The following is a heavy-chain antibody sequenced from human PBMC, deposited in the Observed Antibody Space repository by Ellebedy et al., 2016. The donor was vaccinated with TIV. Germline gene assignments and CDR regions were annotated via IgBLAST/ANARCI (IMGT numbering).Heavy chain of an antibody. CDR2: ITYFGST. CDR3: AKLGNPAQAAAGAGS. CDR1: GGSISNFY. D-gene: IGHD6-13*01. V-gene: IGHV4-59*01. J-gene: IGHJ5*02. Sequence: GPLRLSXTVSGGSISNFYWSWIRQPPGKGLEWIGYITYFGSTTYSPSLKSRVIISLDTSNNQFSLNLTSVTAADTAIYYCAKLGNPAQAAAGAGSWGQGTLVTVSS.